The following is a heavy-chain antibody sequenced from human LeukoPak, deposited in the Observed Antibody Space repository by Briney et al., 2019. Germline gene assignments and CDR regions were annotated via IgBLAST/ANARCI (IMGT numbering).Heavy chain of an antibody. Sequence: PGGSLRLSCAASGFTFTDYTMNWVRQAPGKGLEWVSAISGSGGSTYYADSVKGRFTISRDNSKNTLYLQMNSLRAEDTAVYYCAKAAPLRYFDWLPDYWGQGTLVTVSS. CDR1: GFTFTDYT. V-gene: IGHV3-23*01. J-gene: IGHJ4*02. D-gene: IGHD3-9*01. CDR2: ISGSGGST. CDR3: AKAAPLRYFDWLPDY.